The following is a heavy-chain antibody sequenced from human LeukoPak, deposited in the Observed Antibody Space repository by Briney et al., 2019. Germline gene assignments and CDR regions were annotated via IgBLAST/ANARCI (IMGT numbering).Heavy chain of an antibody. CDR2: IYESRAT. CDR3: ARDISTITIFGVVMTGWFDP. D-gene: IGHD3-3*01. J-gene: IGHJ5*02. Sequence: SETLSLTCAVSGGSINTHYWNWIRQPPGKELEWIGYIYESRATNYNPSLKSRVTISVDTSKNQFSLKLSSVTAADTAVYYCARDISTITIFGVVMTGWFDPWGQGTLVTVSS. CDR1: GGSINTHY. V-gene: IGHV4-59*11.